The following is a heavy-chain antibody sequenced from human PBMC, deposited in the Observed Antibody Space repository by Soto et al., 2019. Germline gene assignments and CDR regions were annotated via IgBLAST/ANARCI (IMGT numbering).Heavy chain of an antibody. D-gene: IGHD6-19*01. CDR3: ARHYSSGSRNWFDP. CDR2: IYYSGST. J-gene: IGHJ5*02. V-gene: IGHV4-39*01. Sequence: QLQLQESGPGLVKPSETLSLTCSVSGGSINSSRYFWGWVRQPPGKGLEWIGSIYYSGSTYYNPSLRSRVTISVDTSKNQFSLKLSSVTAADTAVFYCARHYSSGSRNWFDPCGQGTLVTVSS. CDR1: GGSINSSRYF.